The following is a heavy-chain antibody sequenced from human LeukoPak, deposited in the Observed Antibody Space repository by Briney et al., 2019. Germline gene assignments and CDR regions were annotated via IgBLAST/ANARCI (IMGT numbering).Heavy chain of an antibody. CDR3: ARVRRVTGTTWGFYFDY. J-gene: IGHJ4*02. D-gene: IGHD1-20*01. V-gene: IGHV1-2*02. Sequence: GASVKVSCKASEYTFTGYYVHWGRQAPGQGLEWMEWIDPNSGGTNYAQKFQGRVTMTGDTSISTAYMELSRLRSDDTAVYYCARVRRVTGTTWGFYFDYWGQGTLVTVSS. CDR2: IDPNSGGT. CDR1: EYTFTGYY.